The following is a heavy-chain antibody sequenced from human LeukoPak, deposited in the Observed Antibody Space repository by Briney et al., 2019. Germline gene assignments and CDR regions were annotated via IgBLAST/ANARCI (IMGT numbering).Heavy chain of an antibody. J-gene: IGHJ4*02. CDR2: ISWNSGSI. V-gene: IGHV3-9*01. Sequence: GGSLRLSCAASGFTFDDYAMHWVRHAPGKGLEWVSGISWNSGSIGYPDSVKGRFTISRDNAKNSLYLQMNSLRAEDTALYYCAKGPIAAAGTGYFDYWGQGTLVTVSS. CDR3: AKGPIAAAGTGYFDY. D-gene: IGHD6-13*01. CDR1: GFTFDDYA.